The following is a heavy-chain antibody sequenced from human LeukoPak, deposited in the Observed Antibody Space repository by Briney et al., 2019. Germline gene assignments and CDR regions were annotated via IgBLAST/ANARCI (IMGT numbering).Heavy chain of an antibody. CDR1: GLNFNDYD. Sequence: GGSLRLSCAASGLNFNDYDMDWVRQAPGKGPEWVSVICDDGSNKYYAESVKGRFTISRDIYKNMLYLQMNSLRVEDTAVYYCARERGGQDWDFDLWGRGTLVTVSS. V-gene: IGHV3-33*01. J-gene: IGHJ2*01. D-gene: IGHD3-10*01. CDR2: ICDDGSNK. CDR3: ARERGGQDWDFDL.